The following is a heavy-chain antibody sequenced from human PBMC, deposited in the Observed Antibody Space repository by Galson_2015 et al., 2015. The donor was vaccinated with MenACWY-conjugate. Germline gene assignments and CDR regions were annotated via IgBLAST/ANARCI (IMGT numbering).Heavy chain of an antibody. CDR2: ISAYNGHT. J-gene: IGHJ1*01. CDR1: GYTFTNYG. CDR3: ARGPADHQEYFQH. Sequence: SVKVSCKASGYTFTNYGISWVRQAPGQGLEWMGWISAYNGHTNYAQKLQGRVTMTTDTSTSTAYMGLRSLRSDDTAVYYCARGPADHQEYFQHWGQGTLVTVSS. D-gene: IGHD2-2*01. V-gene: IGHV1-18*04.